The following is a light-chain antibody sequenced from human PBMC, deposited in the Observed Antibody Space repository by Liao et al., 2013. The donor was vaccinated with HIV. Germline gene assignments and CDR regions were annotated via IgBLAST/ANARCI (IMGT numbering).Light chain of an antibody. CDR2: QDN. J-gene: IGLJ1*01. V-gene: IGLV3-1*01. CDR1: KLGDKY. Sequence: SFELTQPPSVSVSPGQTASITCSGDKLGDKYACWYQQKPGQSPVLVIYQDNKRPFGIPERFSGSNSGNTATLTISGTQAMDEADYYCQSADSRGTYVFGTGTKVTVL. CDR3: QSADSRGTYV.